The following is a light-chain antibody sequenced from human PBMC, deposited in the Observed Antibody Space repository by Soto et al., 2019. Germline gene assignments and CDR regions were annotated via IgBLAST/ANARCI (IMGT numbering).Light chain of an antibody. CDR2: AAS. CDR1: RSISSY. Sequence: DIQMTQSPSSLSASVGDRVTITCRASRSISSYLNWYQQKPGKAPKLLIYAASSLQSGVPSRFSGSGSGTDFTLTISSLQPEDVATYYCQQSYSTPITFGQGTRLEIK. V-gene: IGKV1-39*01. J-gene: IGKJ5*01. CDR3: QQSYSTPIT.